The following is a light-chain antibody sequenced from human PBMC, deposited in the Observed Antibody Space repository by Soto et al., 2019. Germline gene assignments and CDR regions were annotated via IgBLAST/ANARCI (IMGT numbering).Light chain of an antibody. Sequence: DIQMTQSPSTLSASVGDRVTITCRASQSISSWLAWYQQKPGKAPKLLLYKASSLESGVPSRFSGSGSGREFTLTISSLQPDEFATYYCQQSFTFGPGTKVDIK. CDR3: QQSFT. J-gene: IGKJ3*01. CDR1: QSISSW. V-gene: IGKV1-5*03. CDR2: KAS.